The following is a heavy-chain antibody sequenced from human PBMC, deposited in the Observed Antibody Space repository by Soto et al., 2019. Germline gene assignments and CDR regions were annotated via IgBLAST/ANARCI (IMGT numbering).Heavy chain of an antibody. CDR3: ARMSVEMATTYYLDY. D-gene: IGHD1-1*01. Sequence: SETLSLTCAVSGYSITTNYYWGWIRQPPGKGLEWIGSIHHSESTYYNPSLKSRVTMSVDTPKNQFSLKLRSVSAADTAVYYCARMSVEMATTYYLDYWGQGSLVTVSS. CDR2: IHHSEST. V-gene: IGHV4-38-2*01. CDR1: GYSITTNYY. J-gene: IGHJ4*02.